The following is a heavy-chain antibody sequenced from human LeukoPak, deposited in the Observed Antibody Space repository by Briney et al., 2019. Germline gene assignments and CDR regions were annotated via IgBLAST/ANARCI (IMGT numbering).Heavy chain of an antibody. V-gene: IGHV4-34*01. J-gene: IGHJ6*03. CDR3: ASDIVVVVAATSYYYMDV. CDR1: GGSFSGYY. Sequence: PSETLSLTCAVYGGSFSGYYWSWIRQPPGKGLEWIGEINHSGSTYYNPSLKSRVTISVDTSKNQFSLKLSSVTAADTAVYYCASDIVVVVAATSYYYMDVWGKGTTVTISS. D-gene: IGHD2-15*01. CDR2: INHSGST.